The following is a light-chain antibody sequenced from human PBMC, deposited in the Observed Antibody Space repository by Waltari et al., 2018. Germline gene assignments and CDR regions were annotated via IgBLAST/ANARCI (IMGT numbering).Light chain of an antibody. V-gene: IGKV1-33*01. Sequence: DIQMTQSPSSLSASVGYRVTIACQASQDIRNYLSWYQQKPGKAPKLLIHDASNLDAGVPYRFSGSGSGTDFIFTISSLQPEDFATYYCQQYDDLPLTFGGGTKVEIK. CDR2: DAS. CDR3: QQYDDLPLT. CDR1: QDIRNY. J-gene: IGKJ4*01.